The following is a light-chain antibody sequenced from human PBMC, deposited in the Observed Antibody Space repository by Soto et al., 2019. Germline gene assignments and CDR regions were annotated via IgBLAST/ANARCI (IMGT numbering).Light chain of an antibody. CDR1: QSISNH. Sequence: DIQMTQSPSSLSASVEDRVIITCRASQSISNHLNWYQQKPGKAPKLLIFAASSLQSGVPSRFSGSRSGPDFTLTISSLQHEDFATYYCQQSYSSPPTFGQGTK. CDR2: AAS. CDR3: QQSYSSPPT. V-gene: IGKV1-39*01. J-gene: IGKJ1*01.